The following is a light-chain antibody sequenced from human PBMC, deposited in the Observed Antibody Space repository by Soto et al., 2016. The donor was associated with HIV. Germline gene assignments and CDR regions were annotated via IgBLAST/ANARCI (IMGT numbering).Light chain of an antibody. CDR2: AAS. CDR1: QGIRKD. V-gene: IGKV1-17*01. J-gene: IGKJ1*01. CDR3: LQHNGFPRS. Sequence: DIQLTQSPSSLSASVGDRVTITCRASQGIRKDLGWYHQKPGKAPQRLIQAASTLHSGAPSRFIGRGYGTEFTLTISSLQPEDFGTYYCLQHNGFPRSFGQGTXVE.